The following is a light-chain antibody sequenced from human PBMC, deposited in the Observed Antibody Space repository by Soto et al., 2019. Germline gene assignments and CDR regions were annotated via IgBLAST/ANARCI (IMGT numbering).Light chain of an antibody. CDR2: GAS. V-gene: IGKV3-20*01. CDR3: QQYGNSPPET. Sequence: EVVLTQSPGTLSLSPGERATLSCRASQTLSNSFIAWYQQKPGQAPRLLIYGASSRATGIPDRFSGSGSGTDFTLTISRLEPEDFAVYYCQQYGNSPPETFGQGTRLEIK. CDR1: QTLSNSF. J-gene: IGKJ5*01.